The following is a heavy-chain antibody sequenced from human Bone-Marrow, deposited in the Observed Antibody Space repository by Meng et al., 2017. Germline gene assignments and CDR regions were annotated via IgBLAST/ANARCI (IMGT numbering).Heavy chain of an antibody. V-gene: IGHV1-2*02. CDR3: ARGTYYYDSSGQLGSDY. D-gene: IGHD3-22*01. J-gene: IGHJ4*02. CDR1: GYTFTGYY. Sequence: ASVKVSCKASGYTFTGYYMHWVRQAPGQGLEWMGWINPNSGGTNYAQKFQGRVTMTRDTSISTAYMELSRLRSDDTAVYYCARGTYYYDSSGQLGSDYWGQGTLVTVSS. CDR2: INPNSGGT.